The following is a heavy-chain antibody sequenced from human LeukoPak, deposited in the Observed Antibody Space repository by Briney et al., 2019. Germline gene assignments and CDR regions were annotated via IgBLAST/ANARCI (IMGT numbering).Heavy chain of an antibody. CDR3: ARDPYCSSTSCPLWFDY. D-gene: IGHD2-2*01. V-gene: IGHV3-69-1*01. J-gene: IGHJ4*02. CDR2: ISSSSTI. Sequence: PGGSLRLSCAASGFSVSDNYMNWVRQTPGKGLEWVSYISSSSTIYYADSVKGRFTISRDNAKNSLYLQMNSLRAEDTAVYYCARDPYCSSTSCPLWFDYWGQGTLVTVSS. CDR1: GFSVSDNY.